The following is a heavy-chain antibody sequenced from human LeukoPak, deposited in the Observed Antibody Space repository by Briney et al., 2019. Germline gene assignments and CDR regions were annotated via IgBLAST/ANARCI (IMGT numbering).Heavy chain of an antibody. J-gene: IGHJ2*01. Sequence: PSETLSLTCTVSDDSITSYYWNWIQQPPGKGLEWIGNIYNDGSTDYNPSLKSRVTISVNLSKNQISLRLSSVTAADTAVYYCARDKGPFWYFDLWGRGTLVTVSS. CDR1: DDSITSYY. CDR3: ARDKGPFWYFDL. CDR2: IYNDGST. V-gene: IGHV4-59*01.